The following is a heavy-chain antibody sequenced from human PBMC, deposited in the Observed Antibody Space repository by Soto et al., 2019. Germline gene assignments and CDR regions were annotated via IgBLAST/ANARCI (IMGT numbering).Heavy chain of an antibody. Sequence: VQRVESGGGWVQPGRSLRLSWEATGFSFTTYGMHWVRQAPGKGLEWVAVIGYDGNNKYYADSVEGRFTISRDNSKNTVYLQMKSLRGDDTAVYYCGRGGVTGIVGSFRSPVDSWGQGTVGTVSS. D-gene: IGHD1-1*01. J-gene: IGHJ3*01. CDR3: GRGGVTGIVGSFRSPVDS. CDR1: GFSFTTYG. CDR2: IGYDGNNK. V-gene: IGHV3-33*01.